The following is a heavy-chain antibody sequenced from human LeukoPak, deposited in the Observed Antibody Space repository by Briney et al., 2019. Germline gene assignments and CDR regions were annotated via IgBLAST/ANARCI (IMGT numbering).Heavy chain of an antibody. CDR2: INHSGST. V-gene: IGHV4-34*01. CDR3: ARGTERASWFDP. CDR1: GGSFSGYY. Sequence: SETLSLTCAVYGGSFSGYYWSWIRQPPGKGLEWIGEINHSGSTNYNPSLKSRVTISVDRSKNQFSLKLSSVTAADTAVYYCARGTERASWFDPWGQGTLVTVSS. J-gene: IGHJ5*02. D-gene: IGHD1-1*01.